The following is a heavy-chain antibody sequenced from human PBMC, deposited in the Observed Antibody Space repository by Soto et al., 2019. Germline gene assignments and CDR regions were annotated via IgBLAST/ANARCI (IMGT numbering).Heavy chain of an antibody. CDR1: GGTFSSYA. V-gene: IGHV1-69*12. CDR2: IIPIFGTA. Sequence: QVQLVQSGAEVKKPGSSVKVSCKAFGGTFSSYAISWVRQAPGLGLEWMGGIIPIFGTANYAQKFQGRVTITADESTSTADMGLSSLRSEDTAVYYCARGANTAMVTRWFDPWGQGTLVTVSS. J-gene: IGHJ5*02. D-gene: IGHD5-18*01. CDR3: ARGANTAMVTRWFDP.